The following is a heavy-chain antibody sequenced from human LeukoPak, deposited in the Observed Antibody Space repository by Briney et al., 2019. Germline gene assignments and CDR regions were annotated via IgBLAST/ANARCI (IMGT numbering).Heavy chain of an antibody. Sequence: GESLRLSCAASGFTFSSYAMSWVRQAPGKGLEWVSAISGSGGSTYYADSVKGRFTISRDNSKNTLYLQMNSLRAEDTAVYYCAKVVGQQQLVLGYFDYWGQGTLVTVSS. CDR2: ISGSGGST. J-gene: IGHJ4*02. CDR1: GFTFSSYA. D-gene: IGHD6-13*01. V-gene: IGHV3-23*01. CDR3: AKVVGQQQLVLGYFDY.